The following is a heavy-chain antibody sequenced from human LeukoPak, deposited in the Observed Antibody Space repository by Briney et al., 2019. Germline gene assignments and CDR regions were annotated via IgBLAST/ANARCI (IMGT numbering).Heavy chain of an antibody. Sequence: MTSETLSLTCTVSGGSVSSSNYYWGWLRQPPGKGLEWIGSIYYSGSTHYSPSLKSRVTMSLDTSKNQFSLKLSSVTAADTAVYYCARGRADVVPFDYWGQGTLVTVSS. V-gene: IGHV4-39*07. CDR2: IYYSGST. CDR3: ARGRADVVPFDY. D-gene: IGHD2-2*01. CDR1: GGSVSSSNYY. J-gene: IGHJ4*02.